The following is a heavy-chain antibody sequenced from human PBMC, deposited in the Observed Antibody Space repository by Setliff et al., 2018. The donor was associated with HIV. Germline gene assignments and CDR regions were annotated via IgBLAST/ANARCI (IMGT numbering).Heavy chain of an antibody. CDR2: VWNDGNNK. CDR1: GFTFSQYG. Sequence: PGGSLRLSCAASGFTFSQYGMHWVRQAPGKGLEWVAVVWNDGNNKFYADSVKGRFSISRDNAKNMLYLQMNSLRPEDTAIYYCIKGGIATTGYYFYYMDVWGKGIMVTVSS. D-gene: IGHD1-1*01. V-gene: IGHV3-33*08. CDR3: IKGGIATTGYYFYYMDV. J-gene: IGHJ6*03.